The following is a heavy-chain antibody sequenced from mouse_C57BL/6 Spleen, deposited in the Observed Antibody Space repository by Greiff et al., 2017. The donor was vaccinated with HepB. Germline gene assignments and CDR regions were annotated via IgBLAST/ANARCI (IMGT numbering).Heavy chain of an antibody. J-gene: IGHJ4*01. CDR2: INPSNGGT. Sequence: VQLQQPGTELVKPGASVKLSCKASGYTFTSYWMHWVKQRPEQGLEWIGNINPSNGGTNYNEKFKSKATLTVDKSSSTAYMQLSSLTSEDSAVYYCARAIYYDYDDYAMDYWGQGTSVTVSS. D-gene: IGHD2-4*01. V-gene: IGHV1-53*01. CDR3: ARAIYYDYDDYAMDY. CDR1: GYTFTSYW.